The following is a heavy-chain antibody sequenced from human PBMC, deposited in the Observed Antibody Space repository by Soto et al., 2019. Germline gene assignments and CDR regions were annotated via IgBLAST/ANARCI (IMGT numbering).Heavy chain of an antibody. CDR1: GFTFSSYA. Sequence: GGSLRLSCAASGFTFSSYAMSWVRQAPGKGQKWVSAISGSGGSTYYADSVKGRFTISRDNSKNTLYLQMNSLRAEDTAVYYCAKDPRTSPHAFDIWGQGTMVTVSS. J-gene: IGHJ3*02. CDR2: ISGSGGST. D-gene: IGHD2-2*01. CDR3: AKDPRTSPHAFDI. V-gene: IGHV3-23*01.